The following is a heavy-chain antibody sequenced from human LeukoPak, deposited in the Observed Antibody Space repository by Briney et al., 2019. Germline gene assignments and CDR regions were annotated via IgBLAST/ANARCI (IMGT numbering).Heavy chain of an antibody. V-gene: IGHV1-69*04. CDR3: ARLYEITMGRKSKDAFYI. J-gene: IGHJ3*02. CDR1: GGTFSSYA. CDR2: IIPILGIA. Sequence: ASVKVSCKASGGTFSSYAISWVRQAPGQGLERMGRIIPILGIANYAQKFQGRVTITADKSTSTAYMELSSLRSEDTAVYYCARLYEITMGRKSKDAFYIWGQGTMVTVSS. D-gene: IGHD3-10*01.